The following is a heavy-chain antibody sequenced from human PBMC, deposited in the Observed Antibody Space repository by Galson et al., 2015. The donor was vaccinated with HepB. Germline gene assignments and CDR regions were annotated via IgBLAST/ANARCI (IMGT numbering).Heavy chain of an antibody. J-gene: IGHJ4*02. Sequence: SVKVSCKASGYTFTNYGIAWVRQVPGQGLEWMGWIRGSNDNTYFAQKFQDRVTMTTDTPTRTAYMELRSLRFDDTAVYYCARFGDQWPAYFDYWGQGTLVTVSS. CDR3: ARFGDQWPAYFDY. V-gene: IGHV1-18*01. CDR2: IRGSNDNT. CDR1: GYTFTNYG. D-gene: IGHD3-16*01.